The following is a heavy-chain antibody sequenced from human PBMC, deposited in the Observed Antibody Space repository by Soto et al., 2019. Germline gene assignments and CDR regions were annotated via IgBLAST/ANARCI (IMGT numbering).Heavy chain of an antibody. V-gene: IGHV4-39*01. Sequence: SETLSLTCTVSGGSISSNSYYWGWIRQPPGKGLEWIGSIYYSGSTYYNPSLKSRVTISVDTSKNQFSLKLSSVTAADTAVYYCARLSRSSWYRAYYYGMDVWGQGTTVTVSS. J-gene: IGHJ6*02. CDR1: GGSISSNSYY. CDR3: ARLSRSSWYRAYYYGMDV. CDR2: IYYSGST. D-gene: IGHD6-13*01.